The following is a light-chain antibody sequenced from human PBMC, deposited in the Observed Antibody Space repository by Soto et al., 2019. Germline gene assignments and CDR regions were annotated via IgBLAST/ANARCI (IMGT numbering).Light chain of an antibody. CDR2: SNN. CDR1: SSNIGSNT. Sequence: HSVLTQPPSASGTPGQRVTISCSGSSSNIGSNTVNWYQQLPGTAPKLLIYSNNQRPSGVPDRFSGSKSGTSASLAISGLQSEDGADYYCAAWDDSLNGPVFGGGTKLTVL. V-gene: IGLV1-44*01. CDR3: AAWDDSLNGPV. J-gene: IGLJ3*02.